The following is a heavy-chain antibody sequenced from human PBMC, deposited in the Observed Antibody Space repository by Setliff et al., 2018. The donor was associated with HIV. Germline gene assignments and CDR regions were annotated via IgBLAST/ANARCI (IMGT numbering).Heavy chain of an antibody. CDR2: VHYSGNN. D-gene: IGHD6-13*01. CDR3: ARVVTAAAGDAFDI. CDR1: GGSISSGGYS. Sequence: PSETLSLTCAVSGGSISSGGYSWTWIRQSPGKGPEWLGFVHYSGNNNYNPSLTSPVTISVDTSKNQFSLKLSSVTAADTAVYYCARVVTAAAGDAFDIWGQGAMVTVSS. J-gene: IGHJ3*02. V-gene: IGHV4-61*08.